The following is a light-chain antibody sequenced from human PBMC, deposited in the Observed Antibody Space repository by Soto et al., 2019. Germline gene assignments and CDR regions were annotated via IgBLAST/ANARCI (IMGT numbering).Light chain of an antibody. CDR3: QQRNSWPIT. Sequence: IVLTPSQATLSLSPGERATLCCRASQSVSSYLAWYQQKPGQAPRLLIYDASNRATGIPARFSGSGSGTDFTLTISSLEPEDFAVYYCQQRNSWPITFGQGTRLEIK. CDR2: DAS. J-gene: IGKJ5*01. V-gene: IGKV3-11*01. CDR1: QSVSSY.